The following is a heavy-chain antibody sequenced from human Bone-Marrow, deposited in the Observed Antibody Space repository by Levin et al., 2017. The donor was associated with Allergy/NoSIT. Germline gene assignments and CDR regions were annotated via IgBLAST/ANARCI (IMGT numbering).Heavy chain of an antibody. D-gene: IGHD6-13*01. CDR1: GFTFSSYW. CDR3: ARGVTAQSGSSLGY. CDR2: IKSDGSSP. V-gene: IGHV3-74*01. J-gene: IGHJ4*02. Sequence: GESLKISCAASGFTFSSYWMHWVRQAPGKGLVWVSRIKSDGSSPSYADSVKGRFTISRDNAKNTLYVQMNSLRAEDTAVYYCARGVTAQSGSSLGYWGQGTLVTVSS.